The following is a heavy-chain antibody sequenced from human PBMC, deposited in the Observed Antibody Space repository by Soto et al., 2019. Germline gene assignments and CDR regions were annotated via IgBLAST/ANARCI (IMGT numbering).Heavy chain of an antibody. Sequence: QDQLVQSGAEVKKPGASVKVSCKAFVIGDGISWVRQAPGQGLEWMGWINVYNDNTEYAPKFQGRVTMTTDTSTNTVYMELRSLRSDDTAVYYCARRRPQYMDVWGKGTTVNVSS. V-gene: IGHV1-18*01. CDR1: VIGDG. J-gene: IGHJ6*04. CDR3: ARRRPQYMDV. CDR2: INVYNDNT. D-gene: IGHD4-4*01.